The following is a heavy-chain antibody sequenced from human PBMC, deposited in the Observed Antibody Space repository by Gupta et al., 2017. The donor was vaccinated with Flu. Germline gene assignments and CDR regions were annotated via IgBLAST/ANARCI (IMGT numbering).Heavy chain of an antibody. D-gene: IGHD5-24*01. CDR1: GFSFSNYG. CDR2: ISHDGSNY. V-gene: IGHV3-30*18. J-gene: IGHJ6*02. Sequence: QGRVVESGGGVVQPGRTLILSCSPSGFSFSNYGMHRVRQAPGKGLEWVAVISHDGSNYYYTDSVEGRFTISRDNSKNTLYLQMNSLRTEDTAVYYCAKDWKWNNNNYGMNVWGQGTTVTVSS. CDR3: AKDWKWNNNNYGMNV.